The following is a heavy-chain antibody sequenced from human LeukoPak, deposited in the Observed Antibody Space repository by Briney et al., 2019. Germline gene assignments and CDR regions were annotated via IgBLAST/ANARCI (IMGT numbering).Heavy chain of an antibody. J-gene: IGHJ4*02. CDR1: GYTFTSYD. CDR2: MNPNSGNA. V-gene: IGHV1-8*02. CDR3: ARVFRNRELGIVGY. Sequence: ASVKVSCKASGYTFTSYDINWVRQATGQGLEWMGWMNPNSGNAGYAQKFQGRVTMTRNTSISTAYMELSSLRSEDTAVYYCARVFRNRELGIVGYWGQGTLVTVSS. D-gene: IGHD7-27*01.